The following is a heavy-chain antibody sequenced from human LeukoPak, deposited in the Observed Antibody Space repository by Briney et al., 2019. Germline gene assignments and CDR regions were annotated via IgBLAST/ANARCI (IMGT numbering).Heavy chain of an antibody. V-gene: IGHV1-18*01. Sequence: ASVKVSCKASGYTFTSYGISWVRQAPGQGLECMGWISAYNGNTNYAQKLQGRVTMTTDTSTSTAYMELRSLRSDDTAVYYCARGRGVNWNVAYGMDVWGQGTTVTVSS. CDR3: ARGRGVNWNVAYGMDV. J-gene: IGHJ6*02. CDR1: GYTFTSYG. CDR2: ISAYNGNT. D-gene: IGHD1-20*01.